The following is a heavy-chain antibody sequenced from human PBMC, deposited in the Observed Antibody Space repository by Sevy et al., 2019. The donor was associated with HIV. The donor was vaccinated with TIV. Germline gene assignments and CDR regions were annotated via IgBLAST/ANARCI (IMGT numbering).Heavy chain of an antibody. CDR1: GFTFSSYW. D-gene: IGHD3-3*01. Sequence: GGSLRLSCAASGFTFSSYWMSWVRQAPGKGREWVANIKEDGSEKYYVDSVKGRFTISRDNAKNSLDLQMNSLRAEDTAVYYCARDWSGAFDIWGQGTMVTVSS. V-gene: IGHV3-7*01. CDR2: IKEDGSEK. J-gene: IGHJ3*02. CDR3: ARDWSGAFDI.